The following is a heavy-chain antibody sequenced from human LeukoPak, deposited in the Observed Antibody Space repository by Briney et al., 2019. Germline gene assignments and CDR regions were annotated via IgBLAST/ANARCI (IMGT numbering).Heavy chain of an antibody. V-gene: IGHV4-59*01. J-gene: IGHJ4*02. D-gene: IGHD1-1*01. CDR2: IYYSGST. Sequence: SETLSLTCTVSGGSISSYYWSWIRQPPGKGLEWIGYIYYSGSTNYNPSLKGRVTISVDTSKNQFSLKLSSVTAADTAVYYCARESPQLACFDYWGQGTLVTVSS. CDR3: ARESPQLACFDY. CDR1: GGSISSYY.